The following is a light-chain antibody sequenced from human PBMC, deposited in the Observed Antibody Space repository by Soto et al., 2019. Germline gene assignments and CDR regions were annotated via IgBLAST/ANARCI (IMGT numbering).Light chain of an antibody. V-gene: IGLV2-23*02. J-gene: IGLJ2*01. CDR1: SSDVGSYDL. CDR3: CSYAGGTTYVV. CDR2: EVN. Sequence: QSALTQPASVSGSPGQSITISCTGTSSDVGSYDLVSWYQQHPGKAPKLIIYEVNKRPSGVSNRFSGSKSGNTASLTISGLQAEDESDYYCCSYAGGTTYVVFGGGTQLTVL.